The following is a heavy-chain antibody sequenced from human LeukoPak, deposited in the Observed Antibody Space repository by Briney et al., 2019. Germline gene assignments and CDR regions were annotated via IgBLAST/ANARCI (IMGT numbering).Heavy chain of an antibody. CDR1: GGSFSGYY. D-gene: IGHD3-9*01. CDR2: INHSGST. CDR3: ARGPSILTGYYDFDY. V-gene: IGHV4-34*01. Sequence: SETLSLTCPVYGGSFSGYYWSWIRPPPGKGLEWIGEINHSGSTNYNPSLKNRVTISVDTSKNQFSLKLSSATAADTAVYYCARGPSILTGYYDFDYWGQGTLVTVSS. J-gene: IGHJ4*02.